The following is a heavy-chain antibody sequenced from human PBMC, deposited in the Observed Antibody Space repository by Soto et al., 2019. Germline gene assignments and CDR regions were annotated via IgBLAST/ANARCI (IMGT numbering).Heavy chain of an antibody. Sequence: QVQLVQSGAEVKKPGASVKVPCKASGYTFTGYYMHWVRQAPGQGLEWMGWINPNSGGTNYAQKYQGWVTMTRDTSISTAYMELSRLRSDDTAVYYCASSVGYCSSTSCYHYYYGMDVWGQGTTVTVSS. CDR3: ASSVGYCSSTSCYHYYYGMDV. CDR1: GYTFTGYY. V-gene: IGHV1-2*04. J-gene: IGHJ6*02. CDR2: INPNSGGT. D-gene: IGHD2-2*01.